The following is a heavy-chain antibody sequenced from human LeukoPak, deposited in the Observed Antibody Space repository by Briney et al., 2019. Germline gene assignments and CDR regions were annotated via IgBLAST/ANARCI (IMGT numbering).Heavy chain of an antibody. CDR2: IKSKTDGGTT. CDR1: GFTFSNAW. Sequence: GGSLRLSCAASGFTFSNAWMSWVRQAPGKGLEWVGRIKSKTDGGTTDYAAPVKGRFTISRDDPKNTLYLQMNSLKTEDTAVYYCTTDYGDEDFDYWGQGTLVTVSS. V-gene: IGHV3-15*01. J-gene: IGHJ4*02. CDR3: TTDYGDEDFDY. D-gene: IGHD4-17*01.